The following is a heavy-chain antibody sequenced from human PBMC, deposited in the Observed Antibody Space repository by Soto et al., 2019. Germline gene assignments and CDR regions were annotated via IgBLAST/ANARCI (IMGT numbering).Heavy chain of an antibody. J-gene: IGHJ4*02. D-gene: IGHD5-12*01. V-gene: IGHV4-39*01. CDR3: ARHGDGYNYGTFTGFDY. Sequence: SETLSLTCIVSGGSLSSSSYSWAWIRQPPGKGLEWIGTIYYGVNTYYNPSLKSRVTISVDTSKNQFSLELSSVTAADTAVYYCARHGDGYNYGTFTGFDYWGQGTLVTVS. CDR2: IYYGVNT. CDR1: GGSLSSSSYS.